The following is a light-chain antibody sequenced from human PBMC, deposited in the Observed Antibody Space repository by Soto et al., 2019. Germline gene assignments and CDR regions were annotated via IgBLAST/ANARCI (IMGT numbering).Light chain of an antibody. Sequence: EIILTQSPASLSVSPGERATLSCRASQSVNNNLAWYQQKPGQAPRLLIYIAATRATGIPGRCRGSGSGTEFNLTITSLQSEDFAVYFYQQYNNLPPDTFGQGTKLEIK. CDR2: IAA. CDR1: QSVNNN. V-gene: IGKV3-15*01. J-gene: IGKJ2*01. CDR3: QQYNNLPPDT.